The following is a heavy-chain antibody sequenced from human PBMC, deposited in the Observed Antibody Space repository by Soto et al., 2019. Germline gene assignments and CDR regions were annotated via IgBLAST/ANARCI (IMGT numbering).Heavy chain of an antibody. CDR3: ARDPYGFGDRYFDY. CDR1: GGTFSSYA. V-gene: IGHV1-69*13. D-gene: IGHD3-10*01. J-gene: IGHJ4*02. CDR2: IIPIFGTA. Sequence: ASVKVSCKASGGTFSSYAISWVRQAPGQGLEWMGGIIPIFGTANYAQKFQGRVTITADESTSTAYMELSSLRSEDTAVYYCARDPYGFGDRYFDYWGQGTLVTVSS.